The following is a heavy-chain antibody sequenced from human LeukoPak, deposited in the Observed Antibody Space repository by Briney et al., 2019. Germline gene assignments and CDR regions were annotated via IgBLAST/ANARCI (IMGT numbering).Heavy chain of an antibody. CDR3: AKSYSGGEYYFDY. CDR1: GFTFSSYA. V-gene: IGHV3-23*01. Sequence: RTGGSLRLSCAASGFTFSSYAMSWVRQAPGKGLEWVSAISGSGGSTYYADSVKGRFTISRDNSKNTLYLQMNSLRAEDTAVYYCAKSYSGGEYYFDYWGQGTLVTVSS. J-gene: IGHJ4*02. CDR2: ISGSGGST. D-gene: IGHD1-26*01.